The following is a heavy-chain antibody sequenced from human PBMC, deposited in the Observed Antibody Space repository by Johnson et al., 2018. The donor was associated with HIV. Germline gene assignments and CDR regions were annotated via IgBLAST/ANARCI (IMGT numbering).Heavy chain of an antibody. CDR3: ARGRAVGGEDAFDI. J-gene: IGHJ3*02. CDR2: TGTAGDT. V-gene: IGHV3-13*01. Sequence: VQLVESGGGLVQPGGSLRLSCAASGFTFSSYDMHWVRQATGKGLEWVSATGTAGDTYYPGSVKGRFTISRENAKNSLYLQMNSLRAGDTAVYYCARGRAVGGEDAFDIWGQGTMVTVSS. CDR1: GFTFSSYD. D-gene: IGHD6-19*01.